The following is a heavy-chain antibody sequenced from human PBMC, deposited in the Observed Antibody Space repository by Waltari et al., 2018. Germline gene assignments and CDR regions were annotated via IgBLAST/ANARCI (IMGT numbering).Heavy chain of an antibody. Sequence: QVQLQQWGAGLLKPSETLSLTCAVYGGSFSGYYWSWIRQPPGKGLEWIGEINHSGSTNDNPSLKSRVTRSVDTAKNQFSLKLSSVTAADTAVYYCARKDDAFDIWGQGTMVTVSS. CDR3: ARKDDAFDI. CDR1: GGSFSGYY. J-gene: IGHJ3*02. CDR2: INHSGST. V-gene: IGHV4-34*01.